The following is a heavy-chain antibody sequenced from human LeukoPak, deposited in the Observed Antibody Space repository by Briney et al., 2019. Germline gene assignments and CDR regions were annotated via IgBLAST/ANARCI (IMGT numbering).Heavy chain of an antibody. V-gene: IGHV1-69*05. CDR2: IIPIFGTA. D-gene: IGHD2-2*01. Sequence: ASVKVSCKSSGGTFSSYAMSWVRQAPGQGLEGVGGIIPIFGTANYAQKFQGRVTITTDESTSTAYMELSSLRSEDTAVYYCAREDCSSTSCPLDPWGQGTLVTVSS. CDR3: AREDCSSTSCPLDP. J-gene: IGHJ5*02. CDR1: GGTFSSYA.